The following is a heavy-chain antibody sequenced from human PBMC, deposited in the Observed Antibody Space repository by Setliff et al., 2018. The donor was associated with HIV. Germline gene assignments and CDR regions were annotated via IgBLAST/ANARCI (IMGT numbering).Heavy chain of an antibody. D-gene: IGHD6-19*01. Sequence: PGGSLRLSCAASGFAFGSFAMTWVRQAPGKGLEWVSSISTNGDSTFYADSVKGRFTISRDNAKNSLYLQMNSLRAEDTAVYYCARDPGSGWYVNRYLDYWGQGTLVTVSS. J-gene: IGHJ4*02. CDR3: ARDPGSGWYVNRYLDY. V-gene: IGHV3-23*01. CDR1: GFAFGSFA. CDR2: ISTNGDST.